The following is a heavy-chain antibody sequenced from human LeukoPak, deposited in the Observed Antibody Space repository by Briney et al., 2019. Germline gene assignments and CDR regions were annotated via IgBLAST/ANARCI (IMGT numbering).Heavy chain of an antibody. Sequence: ASVKVSCRASGYTFTGYYMHWVRQAPGQGLEWMGRINPNSGGTNYAQKFQGRVTMTRDTSISTAYMELSRLRSDDTAVCYCARAGIAAAGAADYWGQGTLVTVSS. D-gene: IGHD6-13*01. V-gene: IGHV1-2*06. CDR3: ARAGIAAAGAADY. CDR1: GYTFTGYY. CDR2: INPNSGGT. J-gene: IGHJ4*02.